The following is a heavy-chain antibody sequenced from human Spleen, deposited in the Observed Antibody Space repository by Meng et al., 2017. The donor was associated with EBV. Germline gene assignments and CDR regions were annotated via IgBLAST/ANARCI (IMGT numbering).Heavy chain of an antibody. J-gene: IGHJ5*02. Sequence: QVDFQESGLGLVKPSETLSLTCTVSGVSISSYYWSWIRQPPGKGLEWIGYVYYSGSTNYNPSLKSRVTMSVDTSKNQFSLKLSSVTAADTAIYYCAKMAAVSGIVNWFDPWGQGILVTVSS. CDR2: VYYSGST. V-gene: IGHV4-59*01. CDR3: AKMAAVSGIVNWFDP. CDR1: GVSISSYY. D-gene: IGHD6-19*01.